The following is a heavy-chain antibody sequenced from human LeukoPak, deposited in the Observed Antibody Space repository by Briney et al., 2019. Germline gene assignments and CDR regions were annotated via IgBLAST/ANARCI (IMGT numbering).Heavy chain of an antibody. V-gene: IGHV3-23*01. CDR1: GFTFSSYA. Sequence: GGSLGLSCAASGFTFSSYAMSWVRQAPGKGLEWGSAISVSGGSTWSADSVKGRFTISRDNSKNTLYLQMNSLRAEDTALYYCAKGSSGYYYGYFDYWGQGTLVTVSS. D-gene: IGHD3-22*01. CDR3: AKGSSGYYYGYFDY. J-gene: IGHJ4*02. CDR2: ISVSGGST.